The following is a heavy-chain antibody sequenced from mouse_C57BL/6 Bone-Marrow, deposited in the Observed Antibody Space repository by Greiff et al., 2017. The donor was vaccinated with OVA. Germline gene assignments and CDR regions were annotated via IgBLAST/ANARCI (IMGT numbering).Heavy chain of an antibody. CDR1: GYTFTDYY. V-gene: IGHV1-76*01. CDR2: IYPGSGNT. CDR3: ARDYYGSHY. J-gene: IGHJ2*01. D-gene: IGHD1-1*01. Sequence: QVQLQQSGAELVRPGASVKLSCKASGYTFTDYYINWVKQRPGQGLEWIARIYPGSGNTYYNEKFKGKATLTAEKSSSTAYMQLSSLTSEDSAVYFGARDYYGSHYWGQGTTLTVSS.